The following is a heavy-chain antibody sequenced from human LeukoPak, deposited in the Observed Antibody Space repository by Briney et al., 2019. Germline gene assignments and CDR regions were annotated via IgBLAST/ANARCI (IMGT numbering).Heavy chain of an antibody. Sequence: SETLSLTCTVSGGSISSYYWSWIRQPPGKGLEWIGRISTGGSTTYNPSFKSRVTMSVDMSKNQFSLKLTSVTAADTAVYYCARDQTYYVSSGYYYVTYLQHWGQGILVTVSS. CDR3: ARDQTYYVSSGYYYVTYLQH. V-gene: IGHV4-4*07. J-gene: IGHJ1*01. CDR2: ISTGGST. CDR1: GGSISSYY. D-gene: IGHD3-22*01.